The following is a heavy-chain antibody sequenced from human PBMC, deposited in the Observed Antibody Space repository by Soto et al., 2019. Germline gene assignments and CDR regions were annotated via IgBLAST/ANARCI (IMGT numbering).Heavy chain of an antibody. CDR1: GGSISRYY. D-gene: IGHD3-22*01. CDR3: ARTYDGSGPNSGGYGFDI. Sequence: SETLSLTCSVSGGSISRYYWSWILHPPGKGLEWIAYIYYSGTSYNPSLKSRVSISLETSKNQFSLKLSSVTAADTAVYYCARTYDGSGPNSGGYGFDIWGQGTMVPVSS. J-gene: IGHJ3*02. CDR2: IYYSGT. V-gene: IGHV4-59*01.